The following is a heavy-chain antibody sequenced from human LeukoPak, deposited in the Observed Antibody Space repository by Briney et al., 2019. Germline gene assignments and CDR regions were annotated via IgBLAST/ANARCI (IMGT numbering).Heavy chain of an antibody. J-gene: IGHJ4*02. Sequence: SETLSLTCTVSGGSISSSGYYWGWIRQPPGKGLEWIGSIYYSGSTYYNPSLKSRVTISVDTSKNQFSLKLSSVTAADTAVYYCARSGIAVAGTSVAYWGQGTLVTVSS. D-gene: IGHD6-19*01. V-gene: IGHV4-39*01. CDR1: GGSISSSGYY. CDR3: ARSGIAVAGTSVAY. CDR2: IYYSGST.